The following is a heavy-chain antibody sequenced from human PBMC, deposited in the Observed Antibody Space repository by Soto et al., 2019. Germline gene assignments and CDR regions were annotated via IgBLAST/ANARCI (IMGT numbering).Heavy chain of an antibody. CDR1: GFTFSSYS. D-gene: IGHD2-15*01. Sequence: GGSLRLSCAASGFTFSSYSMNWVRQAPGKGLEWVSYISSSSSTIYYADSVKGRFTISRDNAKNSLYLQMNSLRDEDTAVYYCARDLPLYCSGGSCFTPYRDGYYYYGMDVWGQGTTVTVSS. CDR3: ARDLPLYCSGGSCFTPYRDGYYYYGMDV. CDR2: ISSSSSTI. V-gene: IGHV3-48*02. J-gene: IGHJ6*02.